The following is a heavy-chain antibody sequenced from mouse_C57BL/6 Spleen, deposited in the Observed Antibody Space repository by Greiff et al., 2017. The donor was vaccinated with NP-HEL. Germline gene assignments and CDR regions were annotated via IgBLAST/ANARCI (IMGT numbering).Heavy chain of an antibody. CDR2: IDPETGGT. CDR3: TRGFITTVVARDY. D-gene: IGHD1-1*01. V-gene: IGHV1-15*01. CDR1: GYTFTDYE. Sequence: VQLQESGAELVRPGASVTLSCKASGYTFTDYEMHWVKQTPVHGLEWIGAIDPETGGTAYNQKFKGKAILTADKSSSTAYMELRSLTSEDSAVYYCTRGFITTVVARDYWGQGTTLTVSS. J-gene: IGHJ2*01.